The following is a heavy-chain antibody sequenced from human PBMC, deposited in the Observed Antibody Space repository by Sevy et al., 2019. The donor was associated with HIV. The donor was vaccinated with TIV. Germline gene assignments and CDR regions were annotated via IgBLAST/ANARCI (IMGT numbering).Heavy chain of an antibody. D-gene: IGHD3-9*01. J-gene: IGHJ4*02. Sequence: GGSLRLACSASGFTFSSYAMHWVRRAPGKGLEYVSAISSNGGSTDCADSVKGRFTISRDNSKNTLYLQMSSLRAEDTAVYYCVKESPPNLRYFDWLLSNWGQGTLVTVSS. CDR3: VKESPPNLRYFDWLLSN. CDR2: ISSNGGST. CDR1: GFTFSSYA. V-gene: IGHV3-64D*06.